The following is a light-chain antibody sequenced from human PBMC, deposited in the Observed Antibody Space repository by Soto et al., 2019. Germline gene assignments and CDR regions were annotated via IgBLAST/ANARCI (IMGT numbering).Light chain of an antibody. CDR2: QDS. CDR3: QAWDSSIYVV. CDR1: KLGDKY. V-gene: IGLV3-1*01. Sequence: SYELTQPPSVSVSPGQTDSITCSGVKLGDKYACWYQQKPGQSPVLVIYQDSKRPSGIPERFSGSNSGNTDTLTISGTQAMDEADYYCQAWDSSIYVVFGGGTKLTVL. J-gene: IGLJ2*01.